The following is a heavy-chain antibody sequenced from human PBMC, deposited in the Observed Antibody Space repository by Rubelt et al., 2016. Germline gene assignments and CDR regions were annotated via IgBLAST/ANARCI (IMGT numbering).Heavy chain of an antibody. Sequence: QVQLQESGPGLVKPPQTLSLTCTVSGASISNGGYYWSWIRQRPGKGLEWIGYISSAGNPFYNASLESRLTISLDTSKNQFSPKLSSVTAADTAVYFCARDAHDRPGDDALDIWGQGTMVTVSS. J-gene: IGHJ3*02. CDR3: ARDAHDRPGDDALDI. CDR2: ISSAGNP. CDR1: GASISNGGYY. D-gene: IGHD3-22*01. V-gene: IGHV4-31*03.